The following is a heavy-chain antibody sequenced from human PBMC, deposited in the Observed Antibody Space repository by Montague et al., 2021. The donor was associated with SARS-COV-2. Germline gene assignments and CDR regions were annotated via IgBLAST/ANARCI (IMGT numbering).Heavy chain of an antibody. D-gene: IGHD3-10*01. Sequence: SETLSLTCTVSGGSVSSSPYYWGWIRQPPGRGLEWVRSLSYSARTXFSPSLKSPLTISVDSSENQFSLRLSSVTAADTAVYYCASSYYYGSGTYVYNYYMDVWGKGTTVTVSS. CDR1: GGSVSSSPYY. V-gene: IGHV4-39*01. CDR2: LSYSART. CDR3: ASSYYYGSGTYVYNYYMDV. J-gene: IGHJ6*03.